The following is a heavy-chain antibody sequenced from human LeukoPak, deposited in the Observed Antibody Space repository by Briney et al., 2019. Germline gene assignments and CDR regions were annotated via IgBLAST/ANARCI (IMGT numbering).Heavy chain of an antibody. V-gene: IGHV4-59*03. CDR2: INYSGSP. CDR1: RASISIYS. CDR3: AKSNRYCDTASCYEAFDI. D-gene: IGHD2-2*01. J-gene: IGHJ3*02. Sequence: SETLPLTCTVSRASISIYSWSWIRQPPGQGLEWLGYINYSGSPNYNPSLKNRVTMSIDTSRNQFSLKVNSATAADTAVYYCAKSNRYCDTASCYEAFDIWGQGTMVTVSS.